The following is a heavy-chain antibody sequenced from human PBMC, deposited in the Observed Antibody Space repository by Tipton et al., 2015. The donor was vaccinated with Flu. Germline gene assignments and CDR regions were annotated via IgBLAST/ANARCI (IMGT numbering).Heavy chain of an antibody. V-gene: IGHV4-38-2*02. CDR2: IYSGGST. D-gene: IGHD6-19*01. J-gene: IGHJ1*01. CDR3: ARERYSSGWLEYFQN. Sequence: TLSLTCAVSGYSVSGGFYWAWIRQPPGKGLEWIGRIYSGGSTNYNPSLKRRVTMSIDSSKNQLSLKMTSVTAADTALYFCARERYSSGWLEYFQNWGQGTLVIVCS. CDR1: GYSVSGGFY.